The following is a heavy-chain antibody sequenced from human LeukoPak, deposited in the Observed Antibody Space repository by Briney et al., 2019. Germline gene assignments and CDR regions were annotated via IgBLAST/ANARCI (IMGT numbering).Heavy chain of an antibody. CDR3: AREVDSGYSDYGMDV. Sequence: PGGSLRLSCAASGFTVSSNYMSWVRQAPGKGPEWVSVIYSGGSTYYADSVKGRFTISRHNSKNTLYLQMNSLRAEDTAVYYCAREVDSGYSDYGMDVWGQGTTVTVSS. CDR2: IYSGGST. V-gene: IGHV3-53*04. CDR1: GFTVSSNY. J-gene: IGHJ6*02. D-gene: IGHD3-9*01.